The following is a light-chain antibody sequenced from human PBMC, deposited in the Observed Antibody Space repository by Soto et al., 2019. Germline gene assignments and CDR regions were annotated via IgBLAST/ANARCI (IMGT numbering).Light chain of an antibody. Sequence: EIVFSHSPGPLSFSPVERATLSRRASQSVSSSYLAWYQQKPGQAPRLLIYGASSRATGIPDRFSGSGSGTDFTLTISRLEPEDFAVYYCQQYGSSPLTFGGGTKVDIK. CDR1: QSVSSSY. CDR3: QQYGSSPLT. J-gene: IGKJ4*01. CDR2: GAS. V-gene: IGKV3-20*01.